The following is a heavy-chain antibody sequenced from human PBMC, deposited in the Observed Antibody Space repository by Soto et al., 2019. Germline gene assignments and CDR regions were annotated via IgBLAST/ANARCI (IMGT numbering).Heavy chain of an antibody. Sequence: PSQTLSLTCVISGDSVTGNTAGWNWIRQSPSRGLEWLGGTYYRSKWYYDYAGSVKGRMTINPDTSRNQFSLQLNSVSPEDTAVYYCASGMLVRGASYVDVWGQGTTVTVS. CDR2: TYYRSKWYY. V-gene: IGHV6-1*01. CDR1: GDSVTGNTAG. D-gene: IGHD3-10*01. CDR3: ASGMLVRGASYVDV. J-gene: IGHJ6*02.